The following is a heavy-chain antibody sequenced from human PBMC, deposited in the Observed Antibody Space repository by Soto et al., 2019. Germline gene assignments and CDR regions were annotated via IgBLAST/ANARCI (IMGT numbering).Heavy chain of an antibody. CDR3: ARGSDYDSSGYYYSWFDP. V-gene: IGHV1-69*12. Sequence: QVQLVQSGAEVKKPGSSVKVSRKASGGTFSSYAISWVRQAPGQGLEWMGGIIPIFGTANYAQKFQGRVTITADESTSTAYMELSSLRSEDTAVYYCARGSDYDSSGYYYSWFDPWGQGTLVTVSS. D-gene: IGHD3-22*01. CDR1: GGTFSSYA. CDR2: IIPIFGTA. J-gene: IGHJ5*02.